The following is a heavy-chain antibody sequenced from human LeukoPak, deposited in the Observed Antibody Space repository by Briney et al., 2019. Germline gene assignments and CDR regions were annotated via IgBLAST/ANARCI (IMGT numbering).Heavy chain of an antibody. D-gene: IGHD3-10*01. Sequence: GGSLRLSCVASGFTFNDYAMHWVRQAPGKGLEWVSRISWDGGNSNYADSVKGRFTISRDNSKNSLYLQMNSLRPEDTAVYYCARGPITMVRGVIIGYFDYWGQGTLVTVSS. CDR1: GFTFNDYA. CDR3: ARGPITMVRGVIIGYFDY. V-gene: IGHV3-43D*03. J-gene: IGHJ4*02. CDR2: ISWDGGNS.